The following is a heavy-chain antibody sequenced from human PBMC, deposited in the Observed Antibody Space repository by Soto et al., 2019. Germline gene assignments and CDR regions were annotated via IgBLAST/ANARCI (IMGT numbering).Heavy chain of an antibody. CDR1: GFTFSGYG. D-gene: IGHD6-19*01. V-gene: IGHV3-30*18. J-gene: IGHJ4*02. CDR2: ISYDETAT. CDR3: AKGSEWLVPWDFDY. Sequence: QVQLVESGGGVVQPGTSLRLSCAASGFTFSGYGVHWVRQAPGKGLEWVATISYDETATYYSDSVKGRFTISRDNSKNTLFLQMNSLRTKDTAMYYCAKGSEWLVPWDFDYWGPGTLVTVSS.